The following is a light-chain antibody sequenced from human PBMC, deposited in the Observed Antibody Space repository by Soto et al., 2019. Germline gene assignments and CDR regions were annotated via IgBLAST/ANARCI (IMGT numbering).Light chain of an antibody. CDR2: GAS. Sequence: EIVMTQSPATLSVSPGERATLSCRASQSVSSNLAWYQQKPGQAPRLLIYGASTRATGIPARFSGSGSGTEFTLTISSLQSEDFAVYYCQQYNSWYRKTFGQGTKVEIK. CDR3: QQYNSWYRKT. V-gene: IGKV3-15*01. CDR1: QSVSSN. J-gene: IGKJ1*01.